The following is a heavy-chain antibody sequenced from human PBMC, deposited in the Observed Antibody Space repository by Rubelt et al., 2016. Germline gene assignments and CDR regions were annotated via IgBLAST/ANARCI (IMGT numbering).Heavy chain of an antibody. J-gene: IGHJ4*02. D-gene: IGHD4-17*01. Sequence: QVQLVQSGAEVKKPGASVKVSCKASGYTFTSYGISWVRQAPGQGLEWMGWISAYNGNTNYAQKVQGRVTMATETATRTAYMELRSLRADDTAVDYCARDPYGDRHHDYWGQGTLVTVSS. CDR2: ISAYNGNT. CDR1: GYTFTSYG. CDR3: ARDPYGDRHHDY. V-gene: IGHV1-18*01.